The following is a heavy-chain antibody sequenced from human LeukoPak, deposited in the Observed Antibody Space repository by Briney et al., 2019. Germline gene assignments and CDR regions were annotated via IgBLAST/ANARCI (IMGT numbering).Heavy chain of an antibody. CDR3: ARDGTVYSSSWYGN. CDR2: IRSKTYGGTP. J-gene: IGHJ4*02. CDR1: GFTFDDYA. V-gene: IGHV3-49*04. D-gene: IGHD2-2*01. Sequence: GGSLRLSCAASGFTFDDYAMGWARQAPGKGLEWSGFIRSKTYGGTPEYGASVKGRFTISRDGSRGIVYLQMNSLKMEDTAVYYCARDGTVYSSSWYGNWGQGTLVTVSS.